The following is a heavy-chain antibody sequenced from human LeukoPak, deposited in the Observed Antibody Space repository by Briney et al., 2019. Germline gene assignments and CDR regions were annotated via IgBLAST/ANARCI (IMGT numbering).Heavy chain of an antibody. J-gene: IGHJ5*02. CDR1: GGSFSGYY. V-gene: IGHV4-34*01. CDR3: AGGAYCSGGSCYWPDWFDP. Sequence: PSETLSLTCAVYGGSFSGYYCSWIRQPPGKGLEWIGEINHSGSTNYNPSLKSRVTISVDTSKNQFSLKLSSVTAADTAVYYCAGGAYCSGGSCYWPDWFDPWDQGTLVTVSS. D-gene: IGHD2-15*01. CDR2: INHSGST.